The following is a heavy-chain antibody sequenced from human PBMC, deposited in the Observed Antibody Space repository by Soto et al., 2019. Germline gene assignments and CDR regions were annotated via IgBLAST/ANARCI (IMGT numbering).Heavy chain of an antibody. CDR2: IYYSGST. Sequence: SETLSLTCTVSGGSISSYYWSWIRQPPGKGLEWIGYIYYSGSTNYNPSLKSRVTISVDASKNQFSLKLSSVTAADTAVYYCAREVSHSYYYGMDVWGQGTTVTVSS. CDR1: GGSISSYY. V-gene: IGHV4-59*01. CDR3: AREVSHSYYYGMDV. D-gene: IGHD1-20*01. J-gene: IGHJ6*02.